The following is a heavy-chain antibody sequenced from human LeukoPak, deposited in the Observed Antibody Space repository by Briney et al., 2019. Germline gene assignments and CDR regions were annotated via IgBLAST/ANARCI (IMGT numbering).Heavy chain of an antibody. V-gene: IGHV4-39*02. CDR2: IYYNGST. D-gene: IGHD5-18*01. Sequence: SETLSLTCTVSGGSISSSSYFWGWIRQPPGKVLEWIGSIYYNGSTYYNPSLKSRVTISVDTSKNLFSLKLSAATAADTAVYYCARRSVDTAMVWYMDVWGKGTTVTISS. CDR3: ARRSVDTAMVWYMDV. J-gene: IGHJ6*04. CDR1: GGSISSSSYF.